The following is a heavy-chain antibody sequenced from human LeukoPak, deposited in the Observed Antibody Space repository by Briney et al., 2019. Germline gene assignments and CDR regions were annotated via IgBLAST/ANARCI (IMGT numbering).Heavy chain of an antibody. Sequence: GGSLRLSCAASGFTFSSYGMHWVRQAPGKGLEWVAFIRYDGSNKYYADSVKGRFTISRDNSKNTLYLQMNSLRAEDTAVYYCARDSAAVYDFWSGSLNWFDPWGQGTLVTVSS. CDR2: IRYDGSNK. J-gene: IGHJ5*02. CDR3: ARDSAAVYDFWSGSLNWFDP. CDR1: GFTFSSYG. V-gene: IGHV3-30*02. D-gene: IGHD3-3*01.